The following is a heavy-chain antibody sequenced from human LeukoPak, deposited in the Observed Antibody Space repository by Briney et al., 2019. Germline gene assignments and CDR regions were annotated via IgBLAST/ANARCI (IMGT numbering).Heavy chain of an antibody. CDR3: AREDVVRGVIGY. D-gene: IGHD3-10*01. CDR1: GGSISSYY. Sequence: ETLSLTCTVSGGSISSYYWSWIRQPPGKGLEWIGYIYYSGSTNYNPSLKSRVTISVDTSKNQFSLKLSSVTAVDTAVYYCAREDVVRGVIGYWGQGTLVTVSS. CDR2: IYYSGST. J-gene: IGHJ4*02. V-gene: IGHV4-59*01.